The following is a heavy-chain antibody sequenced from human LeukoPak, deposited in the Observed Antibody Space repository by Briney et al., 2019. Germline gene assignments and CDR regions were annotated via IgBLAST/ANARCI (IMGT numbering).Heavy chain of an antibody. D-gene: IGHD3-9*01. CDR1: GGSISSYY. J-gene: IGHJ4*02. V-gene: IGHV4-39*02. CDR2: IYYSGST. CDR3: ARDYPDGGGGRYFDWLPVF. Sequence: PSETLSLTCTVSGGSISSYYWSWIRQPPGKGLEWIGSIYYSGSTYYNPSLKSRVTISVDTSKNQFSLKLSSVTAADTAVYYCARDYPDGGGGRYFDWLPVFWGQGTLVTVSS.